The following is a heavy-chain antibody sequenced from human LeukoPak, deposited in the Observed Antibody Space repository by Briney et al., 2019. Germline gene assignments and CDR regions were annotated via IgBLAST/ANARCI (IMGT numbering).Heavy chain of an antibody. CDR1: GYGFSNSW. Sequence: SGASLQISSKGSGYGFSNSWIGWVRQMPGKGLEWMGIIYPGDSDTRYSPSFQGQVTISADKSITTAYLQWSSLKASDTAMYYCARRAYGSGSSTRHFDPWGQGTLVTVSS. D-gene: IGHD3-10*01. J-gene: IGHJ5*02. CDR2: IYPGDSDT. CDR3: ARRAYGSGSSTRHFDP. V-gene: IGHV5-51*01.